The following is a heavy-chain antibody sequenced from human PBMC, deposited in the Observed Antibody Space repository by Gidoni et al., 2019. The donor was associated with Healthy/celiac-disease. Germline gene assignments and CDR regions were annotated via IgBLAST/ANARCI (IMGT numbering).Heavy chain of an antibody. Sequence: EVQLVESGGGLVQPGRSLRLSCAASGFTFAAYAMHWVRQAPGKGLEWVSGISWNSGSIGYADSVKGRFTISRDNAKNSLYLQMNSLRAEDTALYYCAKGYYDFWSGYSYYYGMDVWGQGTTVTVSS. CDR2: ISWNSGSI. CDR3: AKGYYDFWSGYSYYYGMDV. CDR1: GFTFAAYA. V-gene: IGHV3-9*01. D-gene: IGHD3-3*01. J-gene: IGHJ6*02.